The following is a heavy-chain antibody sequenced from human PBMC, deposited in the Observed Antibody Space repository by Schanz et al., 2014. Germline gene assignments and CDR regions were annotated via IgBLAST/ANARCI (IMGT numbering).Heavy chain of an antibody. V-gene: IGHV3-23*04. CDR3: AKYRGYYRVSGSYRELEY. CDR1: GFTFSTFA. D-gene: IGHD3-10*01. Sequence: EVQLVESGGDLVQPGGSLRLSCSASGFTFSTFAMHWVRQAPGKGLEWVSAISGSGGSTYYADSVKGRFTISRDNSKNTLYLQMNSLRAEDTAVYYCAKYRGYYRVSGSYRELEYWGQGTLVTVSS. J-gene: IGHJ4*02. CDR2: ISGSGGST.